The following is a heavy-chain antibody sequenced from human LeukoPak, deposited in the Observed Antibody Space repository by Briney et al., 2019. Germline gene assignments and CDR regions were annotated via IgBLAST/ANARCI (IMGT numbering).Heavy chain of an antibody. CDR2: ISSTTTTI. CDR1: GFTFSTYS. D-gene: IGHD4-17*01. J-gene: IGHJ4*02. Sequence: GGSLRLSCAASGFTFSTYSMNWVRQAPGKGLEWVSYISSTTTTIYYADSVKGRFTISRDNAKNSLYLQMNSLRAEDTAVYYCARGRSYGEFDYWGQGTLVTVSS. V-gene: IGHV3-48*01. CDR3: ARGRSYGEFDY.